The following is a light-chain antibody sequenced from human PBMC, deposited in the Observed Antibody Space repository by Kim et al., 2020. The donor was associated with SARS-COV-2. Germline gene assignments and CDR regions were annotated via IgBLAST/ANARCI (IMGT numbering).Light chain of an antibody. CDR2: GKN. CDR3: NSRESSANHWM. V-gene: IGLV3-19*01. CDR1: SLRSYY. J-gene: IGLJ3*02. Sequence: SELPQDPAVSVALGQTVRITCQGDSLRSYYTSWYQQKPGQAPVLVFYGKNNRPSGIPDRFSGSYSGNTASLTITAAQAEDEADYYCNSRESSANHWMFGGGTQLTVL.